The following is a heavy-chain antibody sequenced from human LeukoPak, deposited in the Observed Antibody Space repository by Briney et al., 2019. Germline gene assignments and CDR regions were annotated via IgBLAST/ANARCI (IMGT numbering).Heavy chain of an antibody. D-gene: IGHD2-2*01. CDR2: INPNSGGT. Sequence: ASVKVSCKASGYTFTGYYMHWVRQAPGQGLEWMGWINPNSGGTNYAQKFQGRVTMTRDTSISTAYVELSRLRSDDTAVYYCARDLYIVVVPAAMPEIWGQGTLVTVSS. CDR1: GYTFTGYY. V-gene: IGHV1-2*02. CDR3: ARDLYIVVVPAAMPEI. J-gene: IGHJ4*02.